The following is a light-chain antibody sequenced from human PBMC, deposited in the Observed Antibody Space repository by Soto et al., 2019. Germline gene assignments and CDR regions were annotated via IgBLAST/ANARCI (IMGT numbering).Light chain of an antibody. J-gene: IGKJ1*01. CDR1: QDISSY. V-gene: IGKV1-9*01. CDR2: GAS. Sequence: DIQLTQSPSFLSASVGDRVTVTCRSSQDISSYLAWYQQKPGKAPKVLIYGASTLQSGVPRRFGGSGSGTAFTLTISSLQPDDFATYYCQQYDSYSWTFDQGTKVDIK. CDR3: QQYDSYSWT.